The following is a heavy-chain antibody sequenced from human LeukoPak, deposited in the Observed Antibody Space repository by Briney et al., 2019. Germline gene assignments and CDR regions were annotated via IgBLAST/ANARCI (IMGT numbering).Heavy chain of an antibody. CDR2: IIPIFGTA. CDR1: GGTFSSYA. Sequence: SVKVSCKASGGTFSSYAISWVRQAPGQGLEWMGGIIPIFGTANYAQKFQGRVTITADESTSTAYMELSSLRSEDTAVYYCAREPLKYCSSTSCYVSSLGAFDIWGQGTMVTVSS. V-gene: IGHV1-69*01. J-gene: IGHJ3*02. CDR3: AREPLKYCSSTSCYVSSLGAFDI. D-gene: IGHD2-2*01.